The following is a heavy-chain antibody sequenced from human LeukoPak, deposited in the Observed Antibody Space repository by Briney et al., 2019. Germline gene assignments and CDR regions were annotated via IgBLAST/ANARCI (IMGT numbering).Heavy chain of an antibody. Sequence: SETLSLTCTVSGYSIRNDYYWAWIRQSPGKGLEWIGSIYHTGTSYYNPSLTSRVTISVDTSRNQFSLKLSSVTAADTAVYYCARAPLTMIVVVTGNDAFDIWGQGTMVTVSS. CDR2: IYHTGTS. CDR1: GYSIRNDYY. V-gene: IGHV4-38-2*02. CDR3: ARAPLTMIVVVTGNDAFDI. D-gene: IGHD3-22*01. J-gene: IGHJ3*02.